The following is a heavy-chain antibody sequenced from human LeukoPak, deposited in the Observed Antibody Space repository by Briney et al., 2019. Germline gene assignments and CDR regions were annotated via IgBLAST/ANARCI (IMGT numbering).Heavy chain of an antibody. CDR3: AKLGFDSSGSHTLLDY. Sequence: PGGSLRLSCAASGFTFSSYWMHWVRQGPGKGLEWVASISYDGRNSHYADSVRGRFTISRDNSKSTLNLQMNSLRPEDTAVYYCAKLGFDSSGSHTLLDYWGQGTQVTVSS. D-gene: IGHD3-22*01. V-gene: IGHV3-30*18. CDR2: ISYDGRNS. CDR1: GFTFSSYW. J-gene: IGHJ4*02.